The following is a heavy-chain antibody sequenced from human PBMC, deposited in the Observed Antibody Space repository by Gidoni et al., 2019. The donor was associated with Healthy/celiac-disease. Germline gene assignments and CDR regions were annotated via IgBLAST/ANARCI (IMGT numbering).Heavy chain of an antibody. CDR3: ARGTTVGYYFDY. J-gene: IGHJ4*02. D-gene: IGHD4-17*01. V-gene: IGHV4-38-2*02. Sequence: QVQLQESGPGRVKPSETLSLICTVSNYSLSSGYYWGWIRRPPGKELEWVGTAYHSGSTYYNPSLKSRLTISVDTSMNQFSLKLSSVTAADTAVYYCARGTTVGYYFDYWGQGTLVTVSS. CDR1: NYSLSSGYY. CDR2: AYHSGST.